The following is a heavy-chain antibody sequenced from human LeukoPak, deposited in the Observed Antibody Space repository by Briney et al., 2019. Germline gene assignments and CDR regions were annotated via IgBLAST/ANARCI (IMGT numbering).Heavy chain of an antibody. CDR1: KFTFSNFA. Sequence: GGSLRLSCAASKFTFSNFAMSWVCQAPGKGLEWVSTISGSGDNTYYADSVKGRFTISRDNSKNTLSLHMNTLRAEDTAVYYCAKDLLQTFFFDSSGYYSDAFGMWGQGTMVTVSP. D-gene: IGHD3-22*01. V-gene: IGHV3-23*01. CDR3: AKDLLQTFFFDSSGYYSDAFGM. J-gene: IGHJ3*02. CDR2: ISGSGDNT.